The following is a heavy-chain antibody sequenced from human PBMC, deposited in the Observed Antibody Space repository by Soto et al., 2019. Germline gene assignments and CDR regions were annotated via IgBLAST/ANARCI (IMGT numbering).Heavy chain of an antibody. D-gene: IGHD3-3*01. CDR1: GGAISGYY. CDR3: ARGQRFSDWFDP. Sequence: QVQLQESGPGLVKPSETLSLNCTVTGGAISGYYWTWMRLSAGGGLEWIGRIYSSGSTNYNPSLKSRVTISLATSMNHFSLRLSSVTAADTAVYFCARGQRFSDWFDPWGQGTLVTVSS. J-gene: IGHJ5*02. V-gene: IGHV4-4*07. CDR2: IYSSGST.